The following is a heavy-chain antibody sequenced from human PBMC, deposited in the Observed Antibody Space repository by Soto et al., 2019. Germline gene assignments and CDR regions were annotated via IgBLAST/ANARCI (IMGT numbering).Heavy chain of an antibody. CDR1: GGSISSGTYS. J-gene: IGHJ4*02. CDR3: AVYSNFEAFFDS. CDR2: IYHSGST. V-gene: IGHV4-30-2*01. D-gene: IGHD4-4*01. Sequence: SETLSLTCGVSGGSISSGTYSLTWIRQPPGKGLEWIGYIYHSGSTYYNPSLKSRVSISVDRSKNQFSLRMTSVTAADTAVYYCAVYSNFEAFFDSWGQGALVTV.